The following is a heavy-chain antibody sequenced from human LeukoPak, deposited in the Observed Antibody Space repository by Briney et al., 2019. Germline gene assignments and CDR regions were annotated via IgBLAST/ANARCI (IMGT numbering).Heavy chain of an antibody. CDR3: AREYYGFLAGYYFDY. D-gene: IGHD3-9*01. J-gene: IGHJ4*02. V-gene: IGHV3-21*01. CDR2: ITSSSMYI. CDR1: GFTFSNYN. Sequence: GGSLRLSCAASGFTFSNYNMNWVRQTPGKGLEWVSSITSSSMYIYYADSVKGRFTISRDNAKNSLSLQMNSLRVEDTGVYYCAREYYGFLAGYYFDYWGPGTLVTVSS.